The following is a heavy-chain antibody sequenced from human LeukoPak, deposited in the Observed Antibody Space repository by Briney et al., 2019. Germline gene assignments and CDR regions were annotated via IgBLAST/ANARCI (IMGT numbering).Heavy chain of an antibody. CDR1: GGSISSSSYY. CDR3: ATWGVATNYFDY. CDR2: IYYSGST. D-gene: IGHD5-12*01. V-gene: IGHV4-39*01. J-gene: IGHJ4*02. Sequence: SETLSLTCTVSGGSISSSSYYWGWIRQPPGKGLEWIGSIYYSGSTYYNPPLKSRVTISVDTSKNQFSLKLSSVTAADTAVYYCATWGVATNYFDYWGQGTLVTVSS.